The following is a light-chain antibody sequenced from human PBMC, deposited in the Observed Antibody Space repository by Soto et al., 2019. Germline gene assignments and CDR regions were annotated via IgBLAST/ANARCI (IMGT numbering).Light chain of an antibody. CDR2: AAS. CDR1: QGISNW. J-gene: IGKJ3*01. CDR3: QQANSFPFT. Sequence: DIQMTQSPSSVSASVGDRVTITCRASQGISNWLAWYQQKPGKAPKLLIYAASSLHSGVTARFTGSGFGTDFTLTISSLQPEDFATYYCQQANSFPFTFGPGTKVDIK. V-gene: IGKV1-12*01.